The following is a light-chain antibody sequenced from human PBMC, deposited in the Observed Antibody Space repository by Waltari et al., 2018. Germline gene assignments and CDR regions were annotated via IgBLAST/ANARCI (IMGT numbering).Light chain of an antibody. J-gene: IGLJ2*01. CDR3: NSRDSSGNHLV. Sequence: SSELTQDPAVSVALGQTVRITCQGDRLRSYYASWYQQKPGQAPVLVIYGKNNRPSGIPDRFSCPSAGNTASLTITGAQAEDEADYYSNSRDSSGNHLVFGGGTKLTVL. CDR1: RLRSYY. CDR2: GKN. V-gene: IGLV3-19*01.